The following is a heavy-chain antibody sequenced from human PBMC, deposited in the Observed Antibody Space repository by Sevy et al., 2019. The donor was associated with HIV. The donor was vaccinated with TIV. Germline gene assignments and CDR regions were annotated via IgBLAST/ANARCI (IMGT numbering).Heavy chain of an antibody. J-gene: IGHJ5*02. Sequence: GGSLRLSCATSGFTFNSYSMNWVRQAPGKGLEWVSSIRGSRFYIYYADSVKGRLTISRDNAKNSLHLQMNNLRAEDTAVYYCARGHPGIAVTVPNWFDPWGQGTLVTVSS. V-gene: IGHV3-21*01. CDR3: ARGHPGIAVTVPNWFDP. D-gene: IGHD6-19*01. CDR1: GFTFNSYS. CDR2: IRGSRFYI.